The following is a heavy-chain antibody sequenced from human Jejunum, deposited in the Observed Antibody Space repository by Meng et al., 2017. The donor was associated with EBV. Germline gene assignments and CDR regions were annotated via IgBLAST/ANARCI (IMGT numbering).Heavy chain of an antibody. Sequence: QLLQSGSELKKPGASVKVSGKASGYTFTSSGINWVRQGPGQGLEWMGWINTNTGYPTYAQDFTGRFVFSLDTSVSTAYLQITSLSTEDNAVYYCARVRPGGGWFDPWGQGTLVTVSS. CDR3: ARVRPGGGWFDP. V-gene: IGHV7-4-1*02. D-gene: IGHD2-8*02. CDR1: GYTFTSSG. CDR2: INTNTGYP. J-gene: IGHJ5*02.